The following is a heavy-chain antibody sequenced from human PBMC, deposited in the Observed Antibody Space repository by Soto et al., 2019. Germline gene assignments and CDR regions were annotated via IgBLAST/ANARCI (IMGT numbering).Heavy chain of an antibody. D-gene: IGHD6-19*01. CDR2: ISSSSSYI. J-gene: IGHJ6*02. V-gene: IGHV3-21*01. Sequence: GGSLRLSCAASGFTFSSYSMNWVRQAPGKGLEWVSSISSSSSYIYYADSVKGRFTISRDNTKNSLYLQMNSLRAEDTAVYYCARVRLPVAGTVSGMDVWGQGTTVTVSS. CDR1: GFTFSSYS. CDR3: ARVRLPVAGTVSGMDV.